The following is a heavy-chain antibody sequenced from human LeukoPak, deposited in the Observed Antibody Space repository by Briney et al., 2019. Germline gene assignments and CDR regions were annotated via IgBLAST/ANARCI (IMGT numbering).Heavy chain of an antibody. D-gene: IGHD2-2*01. Sequence: PGRSLRLSCAASGFTFSSYAMHWVRQAPGKGLEWVSSISSSSSYIYYADSVKGRFTISRDNAKNSLYLQMNSLRAEDTAVYYCARDVPPPGLPTGMDVWGQGTTVTVSS. CDR1: GFTFSSYA. CDR2: ISSSSSYI. J-gene: IGHJ6*02. V-gene: IGHV3-21*01. CDR3: ARDVPPPGLPTGMDV.